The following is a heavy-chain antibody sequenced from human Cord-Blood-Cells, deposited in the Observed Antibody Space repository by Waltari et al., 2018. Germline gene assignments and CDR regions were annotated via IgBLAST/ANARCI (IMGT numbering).Heavy chain of an antibody. V-gene: IGHV5-51*01. D-gene: IGHD1-26*01. CDR2: IYPGDSGT. Sequence: EVQLVQSGAEVKKPGESLKISCKGSGYSFTSYWIGWVRQMPGKGLEWMGIIYPGDSGTRSSPTLQGQVTSAADKYISTAYLQWSSLKASDTAMYYCARHDSGGTFDYWGQGTLVTVSS. J-gene: IGHJ4*02. CDR1: GYSFTSYW. CDR3: ARHDSGGTFDY.